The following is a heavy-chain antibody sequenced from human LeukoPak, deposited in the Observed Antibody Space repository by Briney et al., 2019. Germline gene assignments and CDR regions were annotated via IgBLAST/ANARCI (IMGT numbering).Heavy chain of an antibody. CDR1: GFIFSNYG. CDR2: IWNDGSET. V-gene: IGHV3-30*19. D-gene: IGHD5-24*01. J-gene: IGHJ4*02. Sequence: PGGSLRLSCAASGFIFSNYGMHWVREAPGKRLEWVAVIWNDGSETFHADSVKGRFTISRDNSKNTLYLQMNSLRAEDTAVYYCARAWLQSLFDYWGQGTLVTVSS. CDR3: ARAWLQSLFDY.